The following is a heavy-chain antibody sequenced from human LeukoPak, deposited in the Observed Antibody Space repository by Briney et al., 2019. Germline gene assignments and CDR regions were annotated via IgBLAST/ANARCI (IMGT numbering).Heavy chain of an antibody. D-gene: IGHD2-2*01. J-gene: IGHJ3*02. Sequence: ASVKVSCKASGYTFTGYYMHWVRQAPGQGLEWMGWINPNSGGTNYAQKFQGWVTMTRDTSISTAYMELSRLRSDDTAVYYCASCVYRGSTSCSDAFDIWGQGSMVTVSS. CDR2: INPNSGGT. CDR3: ASCVYRGSTSCSDAFDI. V-gene: IGHV1-2*04. CDR1: GYTFTGYY.